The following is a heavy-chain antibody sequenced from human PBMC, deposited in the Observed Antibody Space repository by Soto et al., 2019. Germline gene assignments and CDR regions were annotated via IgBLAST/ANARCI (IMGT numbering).Heavy chain of an antibody. CDR2: IYHSGST. V-gene: IGHV4-30-2*01. D-gene: IGHD3-22*01. CDR1: GGSISSGGYS. Sequence: SETLSLTCAVSGGSISSGGYSWSWIRQPPGKGLEWIGYIYHSGSTYYNPSLKSRVTISVDRSKNQFSLKLSSVTAADTAVYYCARARIGYYYDSSGYFDDWGQGTLVTVSS. CDR3: ARARIGYYYDSSGYFDD. J-gene: IGHJ4*02.